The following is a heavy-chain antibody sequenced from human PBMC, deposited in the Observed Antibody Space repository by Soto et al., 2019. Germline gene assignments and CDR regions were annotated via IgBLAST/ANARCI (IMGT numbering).Heavy chain of an antibody. CDR2: IYWDDVQ. J-gene: IGHJ4*02. Sequence: QITLRESGPTLVKPTQTLTLTCTISGFSLSTSGVGVGWIRQPPGKSLEWLALIYWDDVQRYRPSLKTRLTITKDTARSQVVLTMTDIDPVDTATHYCAHSPCSGGTCSFFDYWGQETLVTVSS. CDR1: GFSLSTSGVG. D-gene: IGHD2-15*01. CDR3: AHSPCSGGTCSFFDY. V-gene: IGHV2-5*02.